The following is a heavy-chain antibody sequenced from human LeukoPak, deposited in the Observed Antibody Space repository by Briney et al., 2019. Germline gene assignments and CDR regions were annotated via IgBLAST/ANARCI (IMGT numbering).Heavy chain of an antibody. CDR3: ARDTTVRYYYYYGMDV. Sequence: GGSLRLSCAASGFTFSSYEMNWVRQAPGKGLEWVSYISSSGSTIYYADSVKGRFTISRDNAKNSPYLQMNSLRAEDTAVYYCARDTTVRYYYYYGMDVWGQGTTVTVSS. V-gene: IGHV3-48*03. CDR1: GFTFSSYE. J-gene: IGHJ6*02. CDR2: ISSSGSTI. D-gene: IGHD4-11*01.